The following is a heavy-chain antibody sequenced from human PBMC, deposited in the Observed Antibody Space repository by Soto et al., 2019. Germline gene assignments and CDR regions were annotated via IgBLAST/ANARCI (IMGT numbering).Heavy chain of an antibody. J-gene: IGHJ4*02. D-gene: IGHD3-16*01. CDR3: ARAWGGYVDY. CDR2: IYYSAST. Sequence: QVQLQESGPGLVRPSQTLSLTCTVSGGSISSGGYYWSWIRQHPGKGLEWTGYIYYSASTYYNPSLKSRVTRSVDTSKNQCSLRLSSVTAAHTAVYYCARAWGGYVDYWGQGTLVTVPS. CDR1: GGSISSGGYY. V-gene: IGHV4-31*03.